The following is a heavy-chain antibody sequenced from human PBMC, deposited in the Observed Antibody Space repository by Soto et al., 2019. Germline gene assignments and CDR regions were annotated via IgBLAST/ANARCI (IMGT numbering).Heavy chain of an antibody. J-gene: IGHJ4*02. V-gene: IGHV1-18*01. CDR3: ARDRVYTGGSDADY. D-gene: IGHD2-8*02. Sequence: QVHLVQSGAEVKKPGSSVRVSCKTSGYTFSNYAISWVRQAPGQGLEGMGWINTGSGYTNNAHDRVTMTKDASTYTAYLEVTSLRSDDTAIYYCARDRVYTGGSDADYWGQGTLVTVSS. CDR2: INTGSGYT. CDR1: GYTFSNYA.